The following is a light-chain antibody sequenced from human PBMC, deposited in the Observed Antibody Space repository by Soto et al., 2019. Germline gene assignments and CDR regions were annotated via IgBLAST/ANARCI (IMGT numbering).Light chain of an antibody. CDR3: QQYDSYPYT. J-gene: IGKJ2*01. V-gene: IGKV1-5*03. Sequence: DLQMTQSPSTLSASVGDRVTITCRASQSISSWLAWYQQKPGKAPNLLIYKASSFQSGVPSRFSGSGSGTEFTLTISSLQPDDFAAYYCQQYDSYPYTFGQGTKLEIK. CDR1: QSISSW. CDR2: KAS.